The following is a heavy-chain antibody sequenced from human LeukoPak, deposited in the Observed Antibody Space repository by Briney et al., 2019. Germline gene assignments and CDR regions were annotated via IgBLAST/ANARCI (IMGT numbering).Heavy chain of an antibody. CDR2: ISSSGSTI. J-gene: IGHJ6*03. Sequence: VGSLRLSCAASGFTFSDYYMNWIRQAPGKGLEWVSYISSSGSTIYYADSVKGRFTISRDNAKNSVHLQMNSLRAEDTAVYYCARGRVGATYYYYYMDVWGKGTTVTVSS. CDR3: ARGRVGATYYYYYMDV. V-gene: IGHV3-11*04. CDR1: GFTFSDYY. D-gene: IGHD1-26*01.